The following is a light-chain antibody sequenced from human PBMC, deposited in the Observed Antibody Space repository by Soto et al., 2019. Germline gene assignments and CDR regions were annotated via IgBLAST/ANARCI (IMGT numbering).Light chain of an antibody. V-gene: IGLV2-11*01. CDR3: CSYAGSYTWV. J-gene: IGLJ3*02. CDR2: DVS. CDR1: SSDVGGYNY. Sequence: QSALTQPRSVSGSPGQSVTISCTGTSSDVGGYNYVSWYQQHPGKAPKLMIYDVSKRPSGVPDRFSGSKSGNTASLTISGLQADDEEDYYCCSYAGSYTWVFGGGTKLTVL.